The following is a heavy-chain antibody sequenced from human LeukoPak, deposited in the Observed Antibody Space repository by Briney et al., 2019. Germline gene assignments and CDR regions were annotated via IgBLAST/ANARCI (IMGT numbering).Heavy chain of an antibody. J-gene: IGHJ4*02. D-gene: IGHD3-22*01. CDR2: IYYSGST. V-gene: IGHV4-39*01. CDR3: ARGSTYYYDSSGLFDY. CDR1: GGSISSSSYY. Sequence: SETLSLTCTVSGGSISSSSYYWGWIRQPPGKGLEWIGSIYYSGSTYYNPSLKSRVTISVDTSKNQFSLKLSSVTAADTAVYYCARGSTYYYDSSGLFDYWGQGTLVTVSS.